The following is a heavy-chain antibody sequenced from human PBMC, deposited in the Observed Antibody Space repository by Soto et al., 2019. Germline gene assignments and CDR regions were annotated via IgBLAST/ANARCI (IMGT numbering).Heavy chain of an antibody. CDR1: GFTFSSYS. J-gene: IGHJ3*02. Sequence: GGSLRLSCAASGFTFSSYSMNWVRQAPGKGLEWVSSISSSSSYIYYADSVKGRFTISRDNAKNSLYLQMNSLRAEDTAVYYCARDRVTKWSSDAFDIWGQGTMVTVSS. CDR2: ISSSSSYI. CDR3: ARDRVTKWSSDAFDI. D-gene: IGHD4-17*01. V-gene: IGHV3-21*01.